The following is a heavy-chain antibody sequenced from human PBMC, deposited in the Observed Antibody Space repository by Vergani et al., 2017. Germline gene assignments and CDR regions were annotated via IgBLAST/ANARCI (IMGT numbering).Heavy chain of an antibody. Sequence: QVQLLESGGGVFQPGESLRLSCAASGFSFSTYGMHWVRQAPGKGLGWVAFIQKDGIDKFYADSVRCRFTISRDISKNTLYLKMNSLSAEDTALYHGVKDHPVFDEWVRGTLVSVS. J-gene: IGHJ4*02. CDR3: VKDHPVFDE. V-gene: IGHV3-30*02. CDR2: IQKDGIDK. CDR1: GFSFSTYG.